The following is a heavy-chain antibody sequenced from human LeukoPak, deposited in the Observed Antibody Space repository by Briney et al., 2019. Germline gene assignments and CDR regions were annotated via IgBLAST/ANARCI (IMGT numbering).Heavy chain of an antibody. V-gene: IGHV4-4*02. Sequence: SETLSLTCAVSGGSINSNNWWSWVRQPPGKGLEWIGDIYHSGSTKYNPSLKSRVTISVDTSNNRFSLKLRSVTAADTAVYYCARDPARGGNYLYNWFDPWGQGILVTVSS. J-gene: IGHJ5*02. D-gene: IGHD1-7*01. CDR3: ARDPARGGNYLYNWFDP. CDR1: GGSINSNNW. CDR2: IYHSGST.